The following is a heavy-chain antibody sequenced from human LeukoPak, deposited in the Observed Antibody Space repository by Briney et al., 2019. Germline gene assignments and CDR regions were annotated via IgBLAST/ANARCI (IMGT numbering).Heavy chain of an antibody. Sequence: GASVKVSCKASGYTFTSYDINWVRQATGQGLEWMGWMNPNSGNTGYAQKFQGRVTMTRNTSISTAYMELSSLRSEDTAVYYCARAPYYYGSGRSLGWFDPWGQGTLVTVSS. CDR1: GYTFTSYD. CDR3: ARAPYYYGSGRSLGWFDP. V-gene: IGHV1-8*01. D-gene: IGHD3-10*01. CDR2: MNPNSGNT. J-gene: IGHJ5*02.